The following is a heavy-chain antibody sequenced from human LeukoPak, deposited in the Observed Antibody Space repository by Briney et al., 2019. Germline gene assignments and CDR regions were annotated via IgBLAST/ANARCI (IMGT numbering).Heavy chain of an antibody. CDR1: GYRFTTYW. V-gene: IGHV5-51*01. Sequence: GESLKTSCKASGYRFTTYWIGWVRQIPGKGLGWMGVIYPGDSNTRYSPSFQGQVTISVTKSINIAYLQSRYPTASDTAMYYCARGNNASYYDWFDPWGQGALVTVSS. D-gene: IGHD1-26*01. CDR3: ARGNNASYYDWFDP. J-gene: IGHJ5*02. CDR2: IYPGDSNT.